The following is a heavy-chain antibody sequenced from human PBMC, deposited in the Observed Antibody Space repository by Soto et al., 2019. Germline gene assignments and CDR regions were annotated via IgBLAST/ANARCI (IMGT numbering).Heavy chain of an antibody. CDR3: ARVPYDTYDGGWLEP. J-gene: IGHJ5*02. CDR1: VYSISSGYY. D-gene: IGHD3-22*01. V-gene: IGHV4-38-2*01. CDR2: IYHSGST. Sequence: SETLSLTCAFSVYSISSGYYWGWIRQPPGKGLEWIGSIYHSGSTYYNPSLKSRVTISVDTSKNQFSLKLSSVTAADTAVYYCARVPYDTYDGGWLEPGGQGTQVTVS.